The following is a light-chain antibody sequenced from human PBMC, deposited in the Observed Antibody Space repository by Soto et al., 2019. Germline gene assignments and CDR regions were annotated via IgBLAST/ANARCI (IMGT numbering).Light chain of an antibody. J-gene: IGLJ2*01. CDR2: DVT. CDR1: SSDVGAYNY. V-gene: IGLV2-14*01. CDR3: SSYTTIKTMI. Sequence: QSVLTQPPSASGTPGQSITISCTGTSSDVGAYNYVSWYHQHHPGKAPELIIYDVTDRPSGVSTRFSGSESGNTASLTISGLQAEDEGDYYCSSYTTIKTMIFGGGTKVTVL.